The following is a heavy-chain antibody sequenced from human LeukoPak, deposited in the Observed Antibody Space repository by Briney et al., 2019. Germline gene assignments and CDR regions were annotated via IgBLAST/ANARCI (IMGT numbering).Heavy chain of an antibody. CDR1: GGSISSSSYY. CDR3: ARQGYYYGMDV. V-gene: IGHV4-39*01. CDR2: IYYNGST. Sequence: SETLSLTCTVSGGSISSSSYYWGWIRQPPGKGLERIGSIYYNGSTYYNPSLKSRVTISVDTSKNQFSLKLSSVTAADTAVYYCARQGYYYGMDVWGQGTTVTVSS. J-gene: IGHJ6*02.